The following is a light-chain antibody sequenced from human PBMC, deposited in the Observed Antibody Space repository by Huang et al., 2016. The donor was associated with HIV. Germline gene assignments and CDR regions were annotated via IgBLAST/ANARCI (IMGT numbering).Light chain of an antibody. CDR2: GAS. Sequence: EVMMTQSPATLSVSPGERTNISCRASQTINNNLDWFQQKPGQSPSPLIYGASARAAGIPARFSGSGSGTEFTLTISSAQSEDFTLYYCQQYSIWPYTFGQGTKLEMK. J-gene: IGKJ2*01. CDR1: QTINNN. CDR3: QQYSIWPYT. V-gene: IGKV3-15*01.